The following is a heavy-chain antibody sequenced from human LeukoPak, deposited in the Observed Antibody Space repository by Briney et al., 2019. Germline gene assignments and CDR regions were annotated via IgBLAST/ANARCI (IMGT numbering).Heavy chain of an antibody. J-gene: IGHJ3*02. Sequence: GGSLRLSCAASGFTFSSYDMHWVRQATGKGLEWVSAIGTAGDTYYPGSVEGRFTISRENAKNSLYLQMNSLRAGDTAVYYCASMGSNYGAFDIWGQGTMVTASS. CDR1: GFTFSSYD. V-gene: IGHV3-13*01. CDR2: IGTAGDT. D-gene: IGHD4-11*01. CDR3: ASMGSNYGAFDI.